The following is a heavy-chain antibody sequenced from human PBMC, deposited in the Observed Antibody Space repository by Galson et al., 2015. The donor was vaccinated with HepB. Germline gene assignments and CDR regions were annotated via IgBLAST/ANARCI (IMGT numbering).Heavy chain of an antibody. J-gene: IGHJ4*02. CDR3: VKDRSNSGSYVGFR. CDR2: TYYRSKWYN. Sequence: CAISGDSVSSNSVAWNWIRQSPSRGLEWLGRTYYRSKWYNDYSLSVESRITINPDTSKNQFSLQLNSVTPEDTALYYCVKDRSNSGSYVGFRWGQGTLVSVSS. D-gene: IGHD1-26*01. V-gene: IGHV6-1*01. CDR1: GDSVSSNSVA.